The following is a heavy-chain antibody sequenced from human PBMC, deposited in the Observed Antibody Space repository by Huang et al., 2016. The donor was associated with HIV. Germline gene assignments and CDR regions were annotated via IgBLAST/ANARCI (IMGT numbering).Heavy chain of an antibody. Sequence: QVQLVQSGAEVKKPGASVKVSCKASGYTFTNYDINWVRQATGQGLEWMGWMNTNSGDTGVAQKFQGRVTMTRNTSISTAYMELSSLRSEDTAVYYCARGGLLWFGELSTWGQGTLVTVSS. CDR3: ARGGLLWFGELST. CDR1: GYTFTNYD. D-gene: IGHD3-10*01. J-gene: IGHJ5*02. V-gene: IGHV1-8*01. CDR2: MNTNSGDT.